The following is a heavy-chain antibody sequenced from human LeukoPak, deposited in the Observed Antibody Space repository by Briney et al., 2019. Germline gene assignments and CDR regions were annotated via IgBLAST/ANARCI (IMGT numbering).Heavy chain of an antibody. CDR3: TRSYYYDSSGSKDAFDM. CDR1: GDSITSSSYY. CDR2: IYYRGTT. J-gene: IGHJ3*02. V-gene: IGHV4-39*07. D-gene: IGHD3-22*01. Sequence: PSETLSLTCTVSGDSITSSSYYWGWIRQPPGKGLEWLGTIYYRGTTYYNPSLKSRVTISVDTSKNQFSLRLNSVTAADTAMYYCTRSYYYDSSGSKDAFDMWGQGTMVTVSS.